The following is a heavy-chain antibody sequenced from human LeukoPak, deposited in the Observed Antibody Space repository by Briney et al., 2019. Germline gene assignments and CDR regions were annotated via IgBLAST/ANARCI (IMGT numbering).Heavy chain of an antibody. CDR2: INHSGST. J-gene: IGHJ4*02. CDR1: GGSFSGYY. CDR3: ARIECCSSTSCYGTFDY. Sequence: SETLSLTCAVYGGSFSGYYWSWIRQPPGKGLEWIGEINHSGSTNYNPSLKSRVTISVDTSKNQFSLKLSSVTAADTAVYYCARIECCSSTSCYGTFDYWGQGTLVTVSS. V-gene: IGHV4-34*01. D-gene: IGHD2-2*01.